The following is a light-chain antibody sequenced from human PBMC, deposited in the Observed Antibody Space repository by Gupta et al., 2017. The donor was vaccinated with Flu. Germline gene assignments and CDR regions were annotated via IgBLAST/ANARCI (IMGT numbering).Light chain of an antibody. CDR2: DAS. Sequence: VLTRSPPPLPFSPGERATLSCRASQTVSTYLAWYQHIPGQAPRLLIYDASTRAPGIPARFSGSGSGTDFTLTISSLEPEDFAVYYCQQRVIWPPTFGEGTKVEIK. CDR1: QTVSTY. CDR3: QQRVIWPPT. V-gene: IGKV3-11*01. J-gene: IGKJ4*01.